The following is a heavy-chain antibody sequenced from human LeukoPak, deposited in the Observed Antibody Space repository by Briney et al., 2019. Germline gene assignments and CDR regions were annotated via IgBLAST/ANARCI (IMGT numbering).Heavy chain of an antibody. CDR3: ARSGWLQSRGTFDY. CDR1: GGSISSGGYY. Sequence: PSQTLSLTCTVSGGSISSGGYYWSWIRQPPGKGLEWIGYIYHSGSTYYNPSLKSRVTISVDRSKNQFSLKLSSVTAADTAVHYCARSGWLQSRGTFDYWGQGTLVTVSS. J-gene: IGHJ4*02. D-gene: IGHD5-24*01. V-gene: IGHV4-30-2*01. CDR2: IYHSGST.